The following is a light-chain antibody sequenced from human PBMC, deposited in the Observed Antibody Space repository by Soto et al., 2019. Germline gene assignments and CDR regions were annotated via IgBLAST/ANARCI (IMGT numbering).Light chain of an antibody. CDR3: QHYNSYSEA. V-gene: IGKV3-15*01. Sequence: IVMTQSPAALSVSPGERATLSCRAGQTIYSNVAWYQQKPGQAPRLLIIGASERVTTIPARFSGSGFGTEFTLTISSLQSEDFATYYCQHYNSYSEAFGQGTKVDIK. J-gene: IGKJ1*01. CDR2: GAS. CDR1: QTIYSN.